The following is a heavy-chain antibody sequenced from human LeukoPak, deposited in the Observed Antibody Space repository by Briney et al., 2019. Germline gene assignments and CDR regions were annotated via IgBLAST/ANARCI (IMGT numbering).Heavy chain of an antibody. CDR2: ISGIGDRT. Sequence: GGSLRLSCAASGFTFSNCAMSWVRQAPGKGLEWVSAISGIGDRTYHADSVKGRFTISRDNSKNTLYLQMNSLRAEDTAVYYCAKDIGAHQFDSWGQGTLVIVSS. CDR3: AKDIGAHQFDS. D-gene: IGHD3-10*01. V-gene: IGHV3-23*01. J-gene: IGHJ4*02. CDR1: GFTFSNCA.